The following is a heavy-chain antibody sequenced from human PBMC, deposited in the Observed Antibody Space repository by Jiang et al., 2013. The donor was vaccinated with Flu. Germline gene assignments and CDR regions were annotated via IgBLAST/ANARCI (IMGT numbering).Heavy chain of an antibody. J-gene: IGHJ6*02. D-gene: IGHD1-7*01. V-gene: IGHV1-69*15. Sequence: SGGTFSSYASQLGATGPWTGLNGWRIIPIFGTANYAQKFQGRVTITADESTSTAYMELSSLRSEDTAVYYCASGWVTGTTVYYYYGMDVWGQGTTVTVSS. CDR2: IIPIFGTA. CDR1: GGTFSSYA. CDR3: ASGWVTGTTVYYYYGMDV.